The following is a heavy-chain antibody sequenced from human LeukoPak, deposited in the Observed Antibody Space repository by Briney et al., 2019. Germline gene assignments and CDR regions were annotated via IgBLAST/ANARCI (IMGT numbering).Heavy chain of an antibody. CDR1: GGTFSSYA. D-gene: IGHD2-2*01. Sequence: SVKVSCKASGGTFSSYAISWVRQAPGQGLEWMGGIIPIFGTANYAQKFQGRVTITTDESTSTAYMELSSLRSEDTAVYYCARVRDIVVVPAAPSSAFDIWGQGTMATVSS. V-gene: IGHV1-69*05. J-gene: IGHJ3*02. CDR2: IIPIFGTA. CDR3: ARVRDIVVVPAAPSSAFDI.